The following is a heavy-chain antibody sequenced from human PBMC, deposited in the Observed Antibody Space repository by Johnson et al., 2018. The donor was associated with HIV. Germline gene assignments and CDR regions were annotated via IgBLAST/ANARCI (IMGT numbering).Heavy chain of an antibody. J-gene: IGHJ3*02. CDR1: GFTVSSNY. Sequence: VQLVESGGGLVQPGGSLRLSCAASGFTVSSNYMSWVRQAPGKGLEWVSVIYSGGGTYYEDSVKGRFTISRDNSKNTLYLQMYSLRSQDTAVYYCARTRQGAFDIWSKGRMVTVSS. CDR3: ARTRQGAFDI. CDR2: IYSGGGT. V-gene: IGHV3-66*02.